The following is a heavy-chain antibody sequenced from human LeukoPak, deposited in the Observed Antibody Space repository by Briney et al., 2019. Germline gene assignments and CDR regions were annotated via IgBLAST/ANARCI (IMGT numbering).Heavy chain of an antibody. CDR2: ISSSSSTI. CDR1: GFTFSDYY. Sequence: PGGSLRLSCAASGFTFSDYYMSWIRQAPGKGLEWVSYISSSSSTIYYADSVKGRFTISRDNAKNSLYLQMNSLRDEDTAVYYCASELKESPAAAADYWGQGTLVTVSS. V-gene: IGHV3-11*04. CDR3: ASELKESPAAAADY. J-gene: IGHJ4*02. D-gene: IGHD6-13*01.